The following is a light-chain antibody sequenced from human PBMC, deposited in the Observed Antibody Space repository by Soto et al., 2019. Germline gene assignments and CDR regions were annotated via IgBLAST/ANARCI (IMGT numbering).Light chain of an antibody. Sequence: QSVLTQPPSASGTPGQRVTISCSGSSSNIGSNYVYWYQQLPGTAPKLLPYRNDQRPSGVPDRFSGSKSGTSASLAISGLRSEDEADYYCAAWDDSLSGYYVFGTGTKVTVL. V-gene: IGLV1-47*01. CDR1: SSNIGSNY. CDR2: RND. CDR3: AAWDDSLSGYYV. J-gene: IGLJ1*01.